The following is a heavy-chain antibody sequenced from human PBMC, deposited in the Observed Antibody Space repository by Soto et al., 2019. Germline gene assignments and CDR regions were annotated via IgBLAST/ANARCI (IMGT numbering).Heavy chain of an antibody. CDR1: GGSFSGYY. CDR3: ARDYGGYCSSTSCYFPYYYYYGMDV. D-gene: IGHD2-2*01. V-gene: IGHV4-34*01. CDR2: INHSGST. J-gene: IGHJ6*02. Sequence: KPSETLSLTCAVYGGSFSGYYWSWIRQPPGKGLEWIGEINHSGSTNYNPSLKSRVTISVDTSKNQFSLKLSSVTAADTAVYYCARDYGGYCSSTSCYFPYYYYYGMDVWGQGTTVTVS.